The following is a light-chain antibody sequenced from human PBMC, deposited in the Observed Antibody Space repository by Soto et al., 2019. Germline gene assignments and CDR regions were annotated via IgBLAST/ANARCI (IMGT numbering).Light chain of an antibody. Sequence: QSVLTQPASVSGSPGQSITISCTGTSSDIGSYNVSWYRQHPGKAPELMIYDVANRPSGVSDRFSGSKSGNTASLTISGLQTEDEADYYCSSYTSTSTLYVFGTGTKLTVL. J-gene: IGLJ1*01. CDR2: DVA. CDR3: SSYTSTSTLYV. V-gene: IGLV2-14*03. CDR1: SSDIGSYN.